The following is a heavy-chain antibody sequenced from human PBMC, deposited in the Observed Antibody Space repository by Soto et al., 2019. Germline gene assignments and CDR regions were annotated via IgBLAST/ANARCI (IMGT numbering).Heavy chain of an antibody. Sequence: QVQLVQSGAEVKKPGASVKVSCKASGYTFTSYDINWVRQATGQGLEWMGWMNPNSGNTGYAQKFQGXVTXTXTTSISTAYMELSSLRSEDTAVYYCASSPGDDYGDYWGQGTLVTVSS. CDR1: GYTFTSYD. D-gene: IGHD3-16*01. V-gene: IGHV1-8*01. J-gene: IGHJ4*02. CDR2: MNPNSGNT. CDR3: ASSPGDDYGDY.